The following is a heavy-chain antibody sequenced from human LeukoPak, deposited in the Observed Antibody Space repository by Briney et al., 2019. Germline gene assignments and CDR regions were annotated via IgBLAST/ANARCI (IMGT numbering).Heavy chain of an antibody. V-gene: IGHV5-51*01. CDR1: GHSFTNYW. CDR2: IHPGDSNI. Sequence: GESLKISCKGSGHSFTNYWIGWVRQMPGKGLEWMGIIHPGDSNIRYSPSFQGQVIISADKSITTAYLQWGSLKASDTAMYYCARHVGETSGYVYWGQGTLVTVSS. CDR3: ARHVGETSGYVY. J-gene: IGHJ4*02. D-gene: IGHD3-22*01.